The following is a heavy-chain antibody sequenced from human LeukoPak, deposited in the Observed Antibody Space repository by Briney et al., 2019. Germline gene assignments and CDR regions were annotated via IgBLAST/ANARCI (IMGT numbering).Heavy chain of an antibody. D-gene: IGHD5-24*01. Sequence: PGGSLRLSCAASAFTFSNAWMSWVRQAPGKGLEWVGRIKSKTDGGTTDYAAPVEGRFTISRDDSKNTLYLQMNSLKTEDTAVYYCTTDVEMATIFYWGRGTLVTVSS. CDR1: AFTFSNAW. CDR3: TTDVEMATIFY. V-gene: IGHV3-15*01. CDR2: IKSKTDGGTT. J-gene: IGHJ4*02.